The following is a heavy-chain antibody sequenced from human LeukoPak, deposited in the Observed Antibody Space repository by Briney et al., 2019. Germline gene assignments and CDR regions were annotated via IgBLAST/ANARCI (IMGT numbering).Heavy chain of an antibody. J-gene: IGHJ4*02. V-gene: IGHV3-74*01. CDR2: INSDGIST. Sequence: PGGSLRLSCAASGFTLSRSSMHWVRRVPGKGLVWVSRINSDGISTSYADSVKGRFTISRDNAKNTLYLQMNSLRAEDTAVYYCARGIFYGIDYWGQGTLVTVSS. D-gene: IGHD2/OR15-2a*01. CDR1: GFTLSRSS. CDR3: ARGIFYGIDY.